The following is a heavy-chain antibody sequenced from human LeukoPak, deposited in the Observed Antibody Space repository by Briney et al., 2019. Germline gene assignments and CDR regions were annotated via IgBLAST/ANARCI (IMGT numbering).Heavy chain of an antibody. CDR3: ARYYYDSSGYQRIFDY. J-gene: IGHJ4*02. D-gene: IGHD3-22*01. Sequence: GGSLRLSCAAAGFIFSSYRMNWVRQAPGKGLEWVSSISQSGSHADYADSVKGRFTMSRENAKNSVYLQMNSLRAEDTAVYYCARYYYDSSGYQRIFDYWGQGTLVTVAS. CDR2: ISQSGSHA. V-gene: IGHV3-21*06. CDR1: GFIFSSYR.